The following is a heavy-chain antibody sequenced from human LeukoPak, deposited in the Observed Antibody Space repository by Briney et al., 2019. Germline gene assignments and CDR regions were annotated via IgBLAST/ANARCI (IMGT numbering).Heavy chain of an antibody. J-gene: IGHJ3*02. Sequence: RGSLRLSCAASGFTFSSYAMSWVRQAPGKGLEWVSTISGSGTYYADSVKGRFTISRDNTKNTLYLQMNCLRAEDTAVYYCARDHSPIGRGYSSSWYPFDAFDIWGQGTMVTVSS. D-gene: IGHD6-13*01. CDR3: ARDHSPIGRGYSSSWYPFDAFDI. V-gene: IGHV3-23*01. CDR1: GFTFSSYA. CDR2: ISGSGT.